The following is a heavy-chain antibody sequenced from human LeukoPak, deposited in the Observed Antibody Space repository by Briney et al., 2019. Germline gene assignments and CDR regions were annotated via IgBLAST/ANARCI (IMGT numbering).Heavy chain of an antibody. CDR1: GFTFSSYW. V-gene: IGHV3-7*01. D-gene: IGHD3-16*01. Sequence: GGCLRLSCVASGFTFSSYWGSWVREAPGKGLEWVANIKQDGSEKYYVDSVKGRFTISRDNAKNSLYLQMNSLRAEDTAVYYCARDWGRFWGQGTLVTVSS. CDR2: IKQDGSEK. J-gene: IGHJ4*02. CDR3: ARDWGRF.